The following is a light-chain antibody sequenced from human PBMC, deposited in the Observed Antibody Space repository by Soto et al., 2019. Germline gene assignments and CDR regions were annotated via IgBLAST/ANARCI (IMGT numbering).Light chain of an antibody. CDR3: QQYGSSPWT. J-gene: IGKJ1*01. Sequence: ESVLTQSPGTLSLSPGDTATLSCRASQSISSSYLAWYQQKPGQAPGLLMYGASSRATGIPDRFSGSGSGTDFSLTISRLEPEDFAVYYCQQYGSSPWTFGQGAKVEIK. CDR1: QSISSSY. CDR2: GAS. V-gene: IGKV3-20*01.